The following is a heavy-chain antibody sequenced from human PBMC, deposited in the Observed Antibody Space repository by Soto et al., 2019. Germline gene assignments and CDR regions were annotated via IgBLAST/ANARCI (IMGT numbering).Heavy chain of an antibody. CDR1: GFTFSNAW. CDR3: TTDLAYDILTGYPVFFDY. Sequence: GGSLRLSCAASGFTFSNAWMNWVRQAPGKGLEWVGRIKSKTDGGTKDHAAPVKGRFTISRDDSKNTLYLQMNSLKTEDTAVYYCTTDLAYDILTGYPVFFDYWGQGTLVTVSS. CDR2: IKSKTDGGTK. J-gene: IGHJ4*02. D-gene: IGHD3-9*01. V-gene: IGHV3-15*07.